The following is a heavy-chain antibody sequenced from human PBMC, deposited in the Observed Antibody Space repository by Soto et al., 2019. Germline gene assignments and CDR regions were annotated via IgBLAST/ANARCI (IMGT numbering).Heavy chain of an antibody. CDR2: IYYSGST. D-gene: IGHD3-22*01. CDR1: GGSIGSGDYS. Sequence: SETLCLTCTVSGGSIGSGDYSWSWIRQPPGKGLEWIGYIYYSGSTNYNPSLKSRVTISVDTSKNQFSLKLSSVTAADTAVYYCARGLGYYDSSGSLDYWGQGTLVTVSS. V-gene: IGHV4-61*08. J-gene: IGHJ4*02. CDR3: ARGLGYYDSSGSLDY.